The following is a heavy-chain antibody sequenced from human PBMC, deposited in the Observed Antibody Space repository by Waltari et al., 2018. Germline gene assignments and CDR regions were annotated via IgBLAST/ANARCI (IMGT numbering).Heavy chain of an antibody. J-gene: IGHJ6*01. CDR2: IIPIFGTA. D-gene: IGHD3-3*01. V-gene: IGHV1-69*08. CDR1: GGTFSSYA. Sequence: QVQLVQSGAEVKKPGSSVKVSCKASGGTFSSYAISWVRQAPGQGLEWMGRIIPIFGTANYAQKFQGRVTITADKATSTAYMELSSRRSEDTAVYYCARDALFGVVIIRPDYYYGMDVWGQGTTVTVSS. CDR3: ARDALFGVVIIRPDYYYGMDV.